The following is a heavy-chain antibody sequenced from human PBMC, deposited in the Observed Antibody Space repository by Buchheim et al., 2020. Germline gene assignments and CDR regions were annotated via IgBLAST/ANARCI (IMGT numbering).Heavy chain of an antibody. D-gene: IGHD6-13*01. Sequence: QVQLVESGGGVVQPGRSLRLSCAASGFTFSSYGMHWVRQAPGKGLEWVAVISYDGSNKYYADSVKGRFTISRDTSKNTLYLPMNSLRAEDTAVYYCAKDGQVIAAAGTFDYWGQGTL. J-gene: IGHJ4*02. CDR3: AKDGQVIAAAGTFDY. CDR1: GFTFSSYG. CDR2: ISYDGSNK. V-gene: IGHV3-30*18.